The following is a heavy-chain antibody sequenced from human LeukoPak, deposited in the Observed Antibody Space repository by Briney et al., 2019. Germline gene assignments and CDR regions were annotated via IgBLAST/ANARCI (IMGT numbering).Heavy chain of an antibody. Sequence: PGGSLRLSCAASGFTFSSYSMNWVRQAPGKGLEWVSSISSSSYIYYADSVKGRFTISRDNAKNSLYLQMNSLRAEDTAVYYCARDLVATIPFDYWGQGTLVTV. J-gene: IGHJ4*02. V-gene: IGHV3-21*01. CDR2: ISSSSYI. CDR3: ARDLVATIPFDY. CDR1: GFTFSSYS. D-gene: IGHD5-12*01.